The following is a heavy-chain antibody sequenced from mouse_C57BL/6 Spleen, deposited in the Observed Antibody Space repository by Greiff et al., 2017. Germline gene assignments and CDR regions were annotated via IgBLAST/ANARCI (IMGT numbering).Heavy chain of an antibody. CDR2: ISYDGSN. J-gene: IGHJ3*01. V-gene: IGHV3-6*01. CDR3: ASSWDWFAY. Sequence: EVKLVESGPGLVKPSQSLSLTCSVTGYSITSGYYWNWIRQFPGNKLEWMGYISYDGSNNYNPSLKNRISITRDTSKNQFFLKLNSVTTEDTATYYCASSWDWFAYWGQGTLVTVSA. D-gene: IGHD4-1*01. CDR1: GYSITSGYY.